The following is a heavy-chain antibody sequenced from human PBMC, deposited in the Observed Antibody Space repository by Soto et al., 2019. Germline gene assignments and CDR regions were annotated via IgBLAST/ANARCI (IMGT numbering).Heavy chain of an antibody. J-gene: IGHJ4*02. CDR2: IIPLLNTA. CDR1: GGPFSNDI. D-gene: IGHD5-12*01. CDR3: ARDAPLGSTFSGYDAIDY. Sequence: QVQLVQSGAEVKKPGSSVKVSCKASGGPFSNDIITWVRQAPGQGLEWMGSIIPLLNTATYAQRFQGRLTIAAERSSGTAYMELNSLRSEDTAVYYCARDAPLGSTFSGYDAIDYWGQGTLVSVSS. V-gene: IGHV1-69*08.